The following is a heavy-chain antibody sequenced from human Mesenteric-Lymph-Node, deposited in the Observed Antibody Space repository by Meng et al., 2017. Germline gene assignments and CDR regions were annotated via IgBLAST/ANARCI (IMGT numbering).Heavy chain of an antibody. V-gene: IGHV3-74*01. Sequence: GESLKISCAASGFTFSSYWMHWVRQAPGKGLVWVSRINSDGSSTSYADSVKGRFTISRDNSKNTLYLQMNSLRAEDTAVYYCARAASGWSYVADYWGQGKLVTVSS. CDR1: GFTFSSYW. CDR2: INSDGSST. J-gene: IGHJ4*02. CDR3: ARAASGWSYVADY. D-gene: IGHD6-19*01.